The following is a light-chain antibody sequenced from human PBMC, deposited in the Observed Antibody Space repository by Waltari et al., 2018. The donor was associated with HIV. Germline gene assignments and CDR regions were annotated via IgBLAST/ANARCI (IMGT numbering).Light chain of an antibody. CDR1: TGAVTSGHY. V-gene: IGLV7-46*01. Sequence: QAVVTQEPSLTVSPGGTVTLTCGPSTGAVTSGHYPYWFQQKPGQAPRTLIYDTNNKHSWTPARFSASLLGGKAALTLSGAQPEDEAEYYCLVSYSGARVFGGGTKLTVL. J-gene: IGLJ2*01. CDR2: DTN. CDR3: LVSYSGARV.